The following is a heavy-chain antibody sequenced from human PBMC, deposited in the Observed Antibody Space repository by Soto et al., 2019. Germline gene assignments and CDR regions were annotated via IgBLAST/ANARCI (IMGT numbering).Heavy chain of an antibody. CDR1: GFTCSSYA. Sequence: QVQVVESGGGVVQPGRSLRLSCAASGFTCSSYAMHCGRQAPGKGLEWVAFISYDGSNKYYADSVKGRFTISSDNSKNALYLRMSSLRPGDTAVYDCAREGRINSGMDVCGQGTTVTGAS. D-gene: IGHD3-10*01. J-gene: IGHJ6*02. V-gene: IGHV3-30-3*01. CDR3: AREGRINSGMDV. CDR2: ISYDGSNK.